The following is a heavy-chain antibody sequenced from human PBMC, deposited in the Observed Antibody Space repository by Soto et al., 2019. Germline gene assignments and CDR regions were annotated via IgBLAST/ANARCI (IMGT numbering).Heavy chain of an antibody. CDR1: GFTFDDYA. CDR3: AREVAGHFDY. Sequence: GGSLRLSCAASGFTFDDYAMHWVRQAPGKGLDWVSAISWNSHTIGYADSVLGRFTISRDNSKSSLYLQMNSLRPEDTALYYCAREVAGHFDYWGQGTLVTGLL. D-gene: IGHD6-19*01. V-gene: IGHV3-9*01. J-gene: IGHJ4*02. CDR2: ISWNSHTI.